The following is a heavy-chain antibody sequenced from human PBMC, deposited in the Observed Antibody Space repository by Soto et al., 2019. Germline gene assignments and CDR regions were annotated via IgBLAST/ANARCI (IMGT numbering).Heavy chain of an antibody. J-gene: IGHJ4*02. CDR3: ATWERGGWYLGV. V-gene: IGHV3-7*03. D-gene: IGHD6-19*01. CDR1: GFSFNTYW. Sequence: PGGALRVACAAAGFSFNTYWMSWVRQAPGKGLEWVASINPDAFRKYFADSVKGRFTVSRDSADNSLYLQMINLRAEDTAMYYCATWERGGWYLGVWGQGTQVTVSS. CDR2: INPDAFRK.